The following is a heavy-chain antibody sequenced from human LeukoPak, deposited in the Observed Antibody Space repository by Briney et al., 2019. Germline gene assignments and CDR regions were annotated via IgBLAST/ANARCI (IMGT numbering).Heavy chain of an antibody. J-gene: IGHJ4*02. D-gene: IGHD3-22*01. CDR1: GFTFSSSS. CDR2: ISSSSSTI. Sequence: GGSLRLSCAASGFTFSSSSMNWVRQAPGKGLEWVSYISSSSSTIHHAESVKGRFTISRDNAKNSLYLQMNSLRDEDTAVYYCAREMAHYFDSSGYSFWGQGTLVTVSS. V-gene: IGHV3-48*02. CDR3: AREMAHYFDSSGYSF.